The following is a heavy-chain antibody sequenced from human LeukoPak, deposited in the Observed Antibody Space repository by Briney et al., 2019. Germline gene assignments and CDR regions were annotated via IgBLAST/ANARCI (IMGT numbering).Heavy chain of an antibody. D-gene: IGHD6-19*01. CDR3: AKDRGSSGNYRHFDY. Sequence: PGGSLRLSCAASGFTVSSNYMSWVRQAPGKGLEWVSSISGSGVYTFYADSVKGRFTISTDSSKSTVYLQMNSLRAEDTAVYFCAKDRGSSGNYRHFDYWGQGTLVTVSS. V-gene: IGHV3-23*01. J-gene: IGHJ4*02. CDR1: GFTVSSNY. CDR2: ISGSGVYT.